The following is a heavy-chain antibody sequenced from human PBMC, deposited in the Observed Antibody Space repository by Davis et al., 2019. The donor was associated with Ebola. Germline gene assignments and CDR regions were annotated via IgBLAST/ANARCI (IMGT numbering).Heavy chain of an antibody. V-gene: IGHV3-23*01. CDR2: ISAGRGTT. CDR1: GFTFSSYA. J-gene: IGHJ4*02. CDR3: ARGRAAVARVGPEFDY. D-gene: IGHD6-19*01. Sequence: GGSLRLSCAASGFTFSSYAMSWVRQAPGKGLEWVSTISAGRGTTFYADSVKGRFTISRDNSKNTLYLQMNSLRAEDTAMYYCARGRAAVARVGPEFDYWGQGTLVTVSS.